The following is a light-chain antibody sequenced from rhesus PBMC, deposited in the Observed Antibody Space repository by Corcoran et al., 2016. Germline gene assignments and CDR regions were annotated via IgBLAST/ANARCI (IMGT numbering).Light chain of an antibody. J-gene: IGKJ4*01. CDR1: QSLVASEDGNTY. CDR3: MQALEFPLT. V-gene: IGKV2-104*02. CDR2: EVS. Sequence: DIVMTQTPLSLSVTPGEPASISCRSSQSLVASEDGNTYLDWYLQKPGQLPQGLFFEVSQRASGVPDRFSGSGSDTDFTLKISRVEAEDVGVYYCMQALEFPLTFGGGTKVEIK.